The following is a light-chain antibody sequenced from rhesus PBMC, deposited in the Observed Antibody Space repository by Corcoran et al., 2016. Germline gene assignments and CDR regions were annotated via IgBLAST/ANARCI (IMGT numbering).Light chain of an antibody. J-gene: IGKJ3*01. CDR3: QQFYGHPFT. CDR1: QNIYNN. Sequence: DIQMTQSPSALSASVGDRVTISCRASQNIYNNVAWYQQKPGKAPKLRIYAASSLQFGIPSRFSGSGSGTDCTLTISSLQPEDTAAYYCQQFYGHPFTFGPGTKLDFK. V-gene: IGKV1-44*03. CDR2: AAS.